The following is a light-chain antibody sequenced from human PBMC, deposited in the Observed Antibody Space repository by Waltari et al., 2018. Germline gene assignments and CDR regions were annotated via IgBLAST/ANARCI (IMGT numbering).Light chain of an antibody. CDR1: QSFSASY. CDR3: QHYGTSPPFT. J-gene: IGKJ3*01. V-gene: IGKV3-20*01. CDR2: GAS. Sequence: DIVLTQSPATLSLSPGERATLSCRASQSFSASYLAWYQQKPGQAPRLLIYGASSRATGIPDRCSGSGSGTDFTLTISSLEPEEFAVYYCQHYGTSPPFTFGPGTKVDIK.